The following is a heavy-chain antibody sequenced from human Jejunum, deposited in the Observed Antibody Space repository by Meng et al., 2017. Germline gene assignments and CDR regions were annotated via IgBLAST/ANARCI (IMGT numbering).Heavy chain of an antibody. CDR2: IDDSGTT. Sequence: QVQLQQWGAGLRKPSETLSLTCAVHGESFSGYYWSWIRQPPGKGLEWIGGIDDSGTTDYNPSLKSRVTMSVTTSKKQFSLKLSSVTAADTALYYCRLAYCDSDCGDYWGQGILVTVSS. V-gene: IGHV4-34*01. J-gene: IGHJ4*02. CDR1: GESFSGYY. D-gene: IGHD2-21*02. CDR3: RLAYCDSDCGDY.